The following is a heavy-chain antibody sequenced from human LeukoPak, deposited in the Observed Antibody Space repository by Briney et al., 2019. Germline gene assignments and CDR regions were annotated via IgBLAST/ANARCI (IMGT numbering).Heavy chain of an antibody. V-gene: IGHV1-24*01. CDR1: GYTLTELS. Sequence: ASVKVSCKVSGYTLTELSMHWVRQAPGKGLEWMGGFDPEDGETIYAQKFQGRVTMTEDTSTDTAYMELSSLRSEDTAVYYCATAHSLGGRVGYYYYMDVWGKGTTVTVSS. CDR2: FDPEDGET. J-gene: IGHJ6*03. CDR3: ATAHSLGGRVGYYYYMDV. D-gene: IGHD7-27*01.